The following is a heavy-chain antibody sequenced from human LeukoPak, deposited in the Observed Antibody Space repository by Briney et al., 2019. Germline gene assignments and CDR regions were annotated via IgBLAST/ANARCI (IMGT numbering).Heavy chain of an antibody. D-gene: IGHD3-10*01. Sequence: MPSETLSLTCAVYGGSFSGYYWSWIRQPPGKGLEWIGEINHSGSTNYNPSLKSRVTISVDTSKNQFSLKLSSVTAADTAVYYCARGVAYGSGSYYNVGAFDIWGQGTMVTVSS. V-gene: IGHV4-34*01. J-gene: IGHJ3*02. CDR2: INHSGST. CDR1: GGSFSGYY. CDR3: ARGVAYGSGSYYNVGAFDI.